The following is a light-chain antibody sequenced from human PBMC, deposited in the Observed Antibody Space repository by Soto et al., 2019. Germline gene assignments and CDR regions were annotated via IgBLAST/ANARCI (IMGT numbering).Light chain of an antibody. V-gene: IGKV3-15*01. CDR2: ESS. Sequence: EIVMTQSPATLSVSPGGRAILSCRASQSVGYYLAWYQQRHGQAPRLLLFESSTRATGIPARFSGSGSGTYFPLTSSSLQYEDFVVYYCLQDNERPRTFGQGTKVEIK. CDR3: LQDNERPRT. J-gene: IGKJ1*01. CDR1: QSVGYY.